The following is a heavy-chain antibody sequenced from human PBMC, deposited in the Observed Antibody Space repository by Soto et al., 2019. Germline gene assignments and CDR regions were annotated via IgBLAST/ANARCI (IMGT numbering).Heavy chain of an antibody. CDR2: ISSDVSNT. J-gene: IGHJ6*02. D-gene: IGHD3-10*01. V-gene: IGHV3-30*18. CDR3: AKDASVWFGDLDVPIDYYYYGMDV. CDR1: GFTFSSYG. Sequence: QVQLVESGGGVVQPGRSLRLSCAASGFTFSSYGMHWVRQAPGKGLEWVAVISSDVSNTYYADYVKGRFTISRDNSKNTLYLQMNSLRAEDTAVYYCAKDASVWFGDLDVPIDYYYYGMDVWGQGTTVTVSS.